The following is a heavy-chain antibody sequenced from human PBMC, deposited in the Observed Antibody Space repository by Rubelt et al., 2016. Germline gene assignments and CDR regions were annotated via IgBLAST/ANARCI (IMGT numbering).Heavy chain of an antibody. D-gene: IGHD2-2*01. J-gene: IGHJ3*02. Sequence: VQLVESGGGVVQPGRSLRLSCAASGFTFGSYEINWVRQAPGKGLEWVSYISGSGSTIHYADSVKGRFTISRDNAKNSLYLQVNSLRAEDSAVYYCAPDTPGTIYSFDIWGQGTLVTVSS. CDR2: ISGSGSTI. CDR3: APDTPGTIYSFDI. CDR1: GFTFGSYE. V-gene: IGHV3-48*03.